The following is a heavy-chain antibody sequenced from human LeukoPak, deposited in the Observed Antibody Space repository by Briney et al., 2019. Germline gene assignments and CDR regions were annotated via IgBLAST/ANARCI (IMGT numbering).Heavy chain of an antibody. V-gene: IGHV3-23*01. CDR1: GFTFSSYA. J-gene: IGHJ4*02. D-gene: IGHD3-3*01. Sequence: PGGSLRLSCAASGFTFSSYAMSWVRQAPGKGLEWVSAISGSGGSTYYADSVKGRFTISRDNSKNTLYLQMNSLRAEDTAVYYCAKDVYDFWSGYGVFDYWGQGTLVTVSS. CDR3: AKDVYDFWSGYGVFDY. CDR2: ISGSGGST.